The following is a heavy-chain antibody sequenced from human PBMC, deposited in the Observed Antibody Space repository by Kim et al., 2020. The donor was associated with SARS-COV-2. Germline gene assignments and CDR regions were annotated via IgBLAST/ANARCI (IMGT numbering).Heavy chain of an antibody. Sequence: GESLKISCKGSGYSFTSYWIGWVRQMPGKGLEWMGIIYPGDSDTRYSPSFQGQVTISADKSISTAYLQWSSLKASDTAMYYCARHKTTVVTLSVGYNYYYYGMDVWGQGTTVTVSS. D-gene: IGHD4-17*01. J-gene: IGHJ6*02. CDR1: GYSFTSYW. V-gene: IGHV5-51*01. CDR2: IYPGDSDT. CDR3: ARHKTTVVTLSVGYNYYYYGMDV.